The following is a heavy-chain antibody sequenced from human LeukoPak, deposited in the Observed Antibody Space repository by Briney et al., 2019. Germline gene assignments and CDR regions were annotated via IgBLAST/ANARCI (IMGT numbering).Heavy chain of an antibody. CDR1: GFTFSSYS. J-gene: IGHJ4*02. CDR2: ISSSSSYI. Sequence: GGSLRLSCAASGFTFSSYSMNRVRQAPGKGLEWVSSISSSSSYIYYADSVKGRFTISRDNAKNSLYLQMNSLRAEDTAVYYCARDPVTYDSLWGQGTLVTVSS. D-gene: IGHD3-22*01. V-gene: IGHV3-21*01. CDR3: ARDPVTYDSL.